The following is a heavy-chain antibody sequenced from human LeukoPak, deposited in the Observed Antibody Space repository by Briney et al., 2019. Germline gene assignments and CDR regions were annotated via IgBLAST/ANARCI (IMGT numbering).Heavy chain of an antibody. CDR3: ARDGPYDFWSGYYSFGDKFYFDY. J-gene: IGHJ4*02. D-gene: IGHD3-3*01. V-gene: IGHV3-30-3*01. Sequence: QPGRSLRLSCAASGFTFSSYAMHWVRQAPGKGLEWVAVISYDGSNKYYADSVKGRFTISRDNSKNTLYLQMNSLRAEDTAVYYCARDGPYDFWSGYYSFGDKFYFDYWGQGTLVTVSS. CDR1: GFTFSSYA. CDR2: ISYDGSNK.